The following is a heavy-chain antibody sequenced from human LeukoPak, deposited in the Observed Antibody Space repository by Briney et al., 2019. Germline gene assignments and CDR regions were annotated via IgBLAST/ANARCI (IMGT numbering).Heavy chain of an antibody. CDR3: AKGQLWFGEFTKKEYGMDV. V-gene: IGHV1-2*02. CDR1: GYTFIGYY. CDR2: INPNSGGT. Sequence: ASVKVSCKASGYTFIGYYMHWVRQAPGQGLEWMGWINPNSGGTNYAQKLQGRVTMTTDTSTSTAYMELRSLRSDDTAVYYCAKGQLWFGEFTKKEYGMDVWGQGTTVTVSS. J-gene: IGHJ6*02. D-gene: IGHD3-10*01.